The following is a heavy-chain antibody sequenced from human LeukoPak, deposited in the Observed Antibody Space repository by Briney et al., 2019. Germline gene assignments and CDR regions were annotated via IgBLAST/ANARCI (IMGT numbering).Heavy chain of an antibody. CDR2: ISGSGGST. Sequence: PGGSLRLSCAASGFTFSSYAMSWVRQAPGKGLEWVSAISGSGGSTYYADSVKGRFTISRDNSKNTLYLQMNSLRAEDTAVYYCAKDRLGYCSSTSCRPYGMDVWGKGTTVTVSS. CDR1: GFTFSSYA. V-gene: IGHV3-23*01. J-gene: IGHJ6*04. D-gene: IGHD2-2*01. CDR3: AKDRLGYCSSTSCRPYGMDV.